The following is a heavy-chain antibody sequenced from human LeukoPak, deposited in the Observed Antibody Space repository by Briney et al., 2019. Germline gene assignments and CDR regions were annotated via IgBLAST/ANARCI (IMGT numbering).Heavy chain of an antibody. V-gene: IGHV3-21*01. D-gene: IGHD5-18*01. J-gene: IGHJ4*02. CDR3: ARDTGGGYSYGYDFDY. Sequence: PGGSLRLSCAASGLTFSSYSMNWVRQAPGKGLEWVSSISSSSSYIYYADSVKGRFTISRDNAKNSLYLQMNSLRAEDTAVYYCARDTGGGYSYGYDFDYWGQGTLVTVSS. CDR1: GLTFSSYS. CDR2: ISSSSSYI.